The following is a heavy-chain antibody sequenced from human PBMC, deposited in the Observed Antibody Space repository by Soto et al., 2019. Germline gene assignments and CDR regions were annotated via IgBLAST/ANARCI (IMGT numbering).Heavy chain of an antibody. CDR2: IYHSGST. Sequence: SETLSLTCAVSGGSISSSNWWSWVRQPPGKGLEWIGEIYHSGSTNYNPSLKSRVTISVDKSKNQFSLKLSSVTAADTAVYYCARMGPYYYDSSGPEKGFDYWGQGTLVTVSS. CDR3: ARMGPYYYDSSGPEKGFDY. CDR1: GGSISSSNW. J-gene: IGHJ4*02. V-gene: IGHV4-4*02. D-gene: IGHD3-22*01.